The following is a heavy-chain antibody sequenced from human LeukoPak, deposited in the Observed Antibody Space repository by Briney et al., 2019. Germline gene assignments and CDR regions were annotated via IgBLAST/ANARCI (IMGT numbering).Heavy chain of an antibody. CDR3: ASTIVVVPAAIREHYYYGMDV. V-gene: IGHV3-30-3*01. D-gene: IGHD2-2*01. J-gene: IGHJ6*02. CDR1: GFTFSSYA. CDR2: ISYDGSNK. Sequence: GGSLRLSCAASGFTFSSYAMHWVRQAPGKGLEWVAVISYDGSNKYYADSVKGRLTISRDNSKNTLYLQMNSLRAEDTAVYYCASTIVVVPAAIREHYYYGMDVWGQGTTVIVSS.